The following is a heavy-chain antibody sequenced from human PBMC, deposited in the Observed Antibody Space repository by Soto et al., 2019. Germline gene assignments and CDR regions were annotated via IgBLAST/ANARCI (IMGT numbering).Heavy chain of an antibody. J-gene: IGHJ4*02. V-gene: IGHV5-51*01. CDR2: IYPGDSNI. Sequence: GESLKISCKGSGYTSTSHWIAWVRQMPGKGLEWMGIIYPGDSNIKYSPSLQGQVTISAEKSMNTAYLQWSTLKASDTAMYFCARLSGARSPANFWGQGTLVTISS. CDR3: ARLSGARSPANF. CDR1: GYTSTSHW. D-gene: IGHD1-26*01.